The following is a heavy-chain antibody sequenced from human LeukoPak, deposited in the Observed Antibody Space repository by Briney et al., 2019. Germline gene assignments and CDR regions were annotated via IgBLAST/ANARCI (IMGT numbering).Heavy chain of an antibody. V-gene: IGHV1-24*01. J-gene: IGHJ4*02. Sequence: ASVTVSCTVSGYTLTELSMHWVRQAPGKGLEWMGGFDPEDGATIFAQKFQGRVTMTEDTSTDTAYMELSSLRSEDTAVYYCATNLATVVTPAYYWGQGTLVTVSS. CDR1: GYTLTELS. CDR3: ATNLATVVTPAYY. CDR2: FDPEDGAT. D-gene: IGHD4-23*01.